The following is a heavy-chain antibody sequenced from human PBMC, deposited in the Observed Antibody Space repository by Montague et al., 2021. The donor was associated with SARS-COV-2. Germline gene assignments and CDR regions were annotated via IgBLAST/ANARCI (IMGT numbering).Heavy chain of an antibody. V-gene: IGHV3-48*03. CDR2: ISTSAYTT. Sequence: SLRLSCAASGFTFSNYDMNWVRQAPGKGPEWISYISTSAYTTSYAGSVKGRFTISRDNGKNSLYLQMNSLGVGDTAVYYCTRDYRSIVGDGLDIWGQGTKVTVSS. J-gene: IGHJ3*02. CDR1: GFTFSNYD. D-gene: IGHD3-16*02. CDR3: TRDYRSIVGDGLDI.